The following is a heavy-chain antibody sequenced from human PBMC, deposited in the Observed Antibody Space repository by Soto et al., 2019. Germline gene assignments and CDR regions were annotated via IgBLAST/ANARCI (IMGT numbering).Heavy chain of an antibody. CDR1: GYTFTSYG. Sequence: ASVKVSCKASGYTFTSYGLSWVRQAPGQGLEWMGWINGYTGNTNYAQKFQGRVTMTTDTSTNTAYLDLWTLISDDTAVYYCARSWVTGKGGIDVCGQGTTVTVSS. J-gene: IGHJ6*02. V-gene: IGHV1-18*01. CDR2: INGYTGNT. CDR3: ARSWVTGKGGIDV. D-gene: IGHD3-16*01.